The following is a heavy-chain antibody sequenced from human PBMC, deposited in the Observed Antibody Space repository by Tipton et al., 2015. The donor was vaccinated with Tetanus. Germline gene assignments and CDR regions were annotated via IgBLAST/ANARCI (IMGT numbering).Heavy chain of an antibody. CDR2: MNPNSGNT. J-gene: IGHJ4*02. CDR3: ARGLENYYDSSGYYYVSPLPN. CDR1: GYTFTSYD. D-gene: IGHD3-22*01. V-gene: IGHV1-8*01. Sequence: QVQLVQSGAEVKKPGASVKVSCKASGYTFTSYDINWVRQATGQGLEWMGWMNPNSGNTGYAQKFQGRVTMTRNTSISTAYMELSSLRSEDTAVYYCARGLENYYDSSGYYYVSPLPNWGQGTLVTVSS.